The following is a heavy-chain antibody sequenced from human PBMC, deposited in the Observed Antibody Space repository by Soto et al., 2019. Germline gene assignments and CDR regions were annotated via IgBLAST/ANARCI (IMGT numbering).Heavy chain of an antibody. CDR1: GGSFSGYY. Sequence: SETLSLTCAVYGGSFSGYYWSWIRQPPGKGLEWIGEINHSGSTNYNPSLKSRVTISVDTSKNQFSLKLSSVTAADTAVHYCARARAAHAGLSYYYYGMDVWGQGTTVTVSS. V-gene: IGHV4-34*01. D-gene: IGHD6-6*01. J-gene: IGHJ6*02. CDR3: ARARAAHAGLSYYYYGMDV. CDR2: INHSGST.